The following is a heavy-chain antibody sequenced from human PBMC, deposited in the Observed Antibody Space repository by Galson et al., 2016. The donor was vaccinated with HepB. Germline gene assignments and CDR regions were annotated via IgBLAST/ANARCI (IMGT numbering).Heavy chain of an antibody. CDR2: MGPFGDK. CDR1: GFTFNDYD. J-gene: IGHJ4*02. CDR3: ASGPHWNLAY. Sequence: SLRLSCAISGFTFNDYDMHWVRQGTGESLEWVATMGPFGDKHYPGSVKGRFTVSRESAENSLYLQMDRPRAGDSGVYYCASGPHWNLAYWGRGTLVTVSS. D-gene: IGHD1-1*01. V-gene: IGHV3-13*01.